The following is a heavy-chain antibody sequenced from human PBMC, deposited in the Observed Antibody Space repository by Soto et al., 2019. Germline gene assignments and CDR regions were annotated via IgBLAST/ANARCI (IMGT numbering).Heavy chain of an antibody. CDR2: IYYSGST. J-gene: IGHJ4*02. CDR1: GGSISSGGYY. Sequence: QVQLQESGPGLVKPSQTLSLTCTVSGGSISSGGYYWSWIRQHPGKGLEWIGYIYYSGSTYYNPSLKSRVTISVDTSKNQCSLKLSSVTAADTAVYYCSASGYSYGALGYWGQGTLVTVSS. D-gene: IGHD5-18*01. V-gene: IGHV4-31*03. CDR3: SASGYSYGALGY.